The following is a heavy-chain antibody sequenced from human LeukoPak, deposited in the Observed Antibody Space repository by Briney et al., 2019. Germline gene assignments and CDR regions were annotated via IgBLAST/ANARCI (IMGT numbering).Heavy chain of an antibody. J-gene: IGHJ6*02. D-gene: IGHD6-13*01. V-gene: IGHV3-23*01. CDR2: ISGSGGST. CDR1: GFTFSSYA. CDR3: AKTEFIAAAGTWYYYGMDV. Sequence: GSLRLSCAASGFTFSSYAMSWVRQAPGKGLEWVSAISGSGGSTYYADSVKGRFTISRDNSKNTLYLQMNSLRAEDTAVYYCAKTEFIAAAGTWYYYGMDVWGQGTTVTVSS.